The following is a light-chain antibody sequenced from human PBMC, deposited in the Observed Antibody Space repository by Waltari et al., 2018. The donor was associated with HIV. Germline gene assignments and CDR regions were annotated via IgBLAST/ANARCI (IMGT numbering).Light chain of an antibody. Sequence: QSVLTQPPSASGTPGQRVTISCSGSSSNLGSNYVYWYQQLPGTTPKLLIYRNNPRPSGVPDRFSGSKSGTSTSLAISGLRSEDEADYYCAAWDDSLSGLYVFGTGTKVTVL. V-gene: IGLV1-47*01. CDR1: SSNLGSNY. CDR2: RNN. CDR3: AAWDDSLSGLYV. J-gene: IGLJ1*01.